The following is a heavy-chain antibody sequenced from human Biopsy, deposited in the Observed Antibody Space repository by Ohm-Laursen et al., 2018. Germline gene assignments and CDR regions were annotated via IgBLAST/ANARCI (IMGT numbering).Heavy chain of an antibody. CDR3: ARDRGFYSDRTVPGYFDL. Sequence: SDTLSLTCTVSGDSISSYYWSWIRQPSGKGLEWIGYVYYTGSTDYNPSLQSRVTISVGTSKNHFSLRLRSVTPADTAIYYCARDRGFYSDRTVPGYFDLWGRGTLVTVSS. J-gene: IGHJ2*01. V-gene: IGHV4-59*01. CDR1: GDSISSYY. CDR2: VYYTGST. D-gene: IGHD3-22*01.